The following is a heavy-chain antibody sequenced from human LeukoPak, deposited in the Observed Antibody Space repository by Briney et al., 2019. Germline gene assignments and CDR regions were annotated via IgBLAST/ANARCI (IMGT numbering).Heavy chain of an antibody. CDR1: GDSISSYY. D-gene: IGHD2-2*02. Sequence: PSETLSLTCTVSGDSISSYYWSWVRQPAGKGLEWIGRIYTSGSTNYNPSLKSRVTISVDTSKNQFSLKLSSVTAADTAVYYCARAEWRYCSSTSCYIFDYWGQGTLVTVSS. V-gene: IGHV4-4*07. CDR3: ARAEWRYCSSTSCYIFDY. J-gene: IGHJ4*02. CDR2: IYTSGST.